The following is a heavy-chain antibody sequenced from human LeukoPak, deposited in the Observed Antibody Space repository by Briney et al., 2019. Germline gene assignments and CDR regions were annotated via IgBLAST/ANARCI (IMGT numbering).Heavy chain of an antibody. CDR1: EFSFSSYW. V-gene: IGHV3-7*01. Sequence: GGSLRLSCVGSEFSFSSYWMSWVRQAPGKGLEWVANIKQDGSEIFYVDSVKGRFTISRDNAKNSLYLQMDSLRAEDTAMYYCARSLLRPNPRGASDYWGQGTLVTVSS. D-gene: IGHD2-21*02. J-gene: IGHJ4*02. CDR3: ARSLLRPNPRGASDY. CDR2: IKQDGSEI.